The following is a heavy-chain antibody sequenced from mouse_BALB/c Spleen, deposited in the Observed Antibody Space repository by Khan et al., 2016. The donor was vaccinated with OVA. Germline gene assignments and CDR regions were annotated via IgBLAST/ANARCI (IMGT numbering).Heavy chain of an antibody. CDR1: GYTFTSYW. V-gene: IGHV1-7*01. CDR2: INPSTGYT. D-gene: IGHD1-1*01. Sequence: QVQLQQSGAELAKPGASVKMSCKASGYTFTSYWMHWVKQRPGQGLDWIGYINPSTGYTEYNQRFKDKATLTADKSSSTAYMQLSSLTSEESAVYYCANHESSSAWLTCRGQGDLVTVTA. J-gene: IGHJ3*01. CDR3: ANHESSSAWLTC.